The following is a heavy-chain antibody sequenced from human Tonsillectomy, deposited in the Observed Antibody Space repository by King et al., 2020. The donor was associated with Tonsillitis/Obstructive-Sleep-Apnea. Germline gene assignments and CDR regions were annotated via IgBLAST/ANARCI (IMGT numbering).Heavy chain of an antibody. D-gene: IGHD6-13*01. CDR1: GFTFSDYA. V-gene: IGHV3-33*01. CDR2: IWSDGGDK. CDR3: ARDGYTSSWFCALDI. Sequence: VQLVESGGGVVQPGTSLRLSCVASGFTFSDYAMHWVRQAPGKGLEWVAVIWSDGGDKFDADSVKGRFTISRDNSKNTLYLQMNSLRAEDTAMYYCARDGYTSSWFCALDIWGQGTFVTVSS. J-gene: IGHJ3*02.